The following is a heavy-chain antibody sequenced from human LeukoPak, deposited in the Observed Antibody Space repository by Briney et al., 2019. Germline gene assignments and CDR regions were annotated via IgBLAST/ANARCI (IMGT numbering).Heavy chain of an antibody. V-gene: IGHV3-23*01. Sequence: ARGSLRLSCAASGFTFSNYALSWVRQAPGKGLEWVSTISGSGGTTYYADSVKGRSTISRDNSKNTLYLQLSSLRAEDTAVYYCASLWFGELLDSWGQGTLVTVSS. CDR3: ASLWFGELLDS. D-gene: IGHD3-10*01. CDR2: ISGSGGTT. J-gene: IGHJ4*02. CDR1: GFTFSNYA.